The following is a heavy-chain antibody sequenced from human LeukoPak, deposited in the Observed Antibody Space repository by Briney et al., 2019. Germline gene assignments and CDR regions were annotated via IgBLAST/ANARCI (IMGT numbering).Heavy chain of an antibody. CDR2: VQRSSSI. Sequence: GGYLRLSCAASGFAVSNSDMNWVRQAPGKGLEWVSGVQRSSSIYYADSVKGRFTISRDNSKNTVDLQMNSLRAEDTAVYFCLSLGGDSVGYGGQGTLVTVSS. V-gene: IGHV3-53*01. D-gene: IGHD1-26*01. J-gene: IGHJ4*02. CDR3: LSLGGDSVGY. CDR1: GFAVSNSD.